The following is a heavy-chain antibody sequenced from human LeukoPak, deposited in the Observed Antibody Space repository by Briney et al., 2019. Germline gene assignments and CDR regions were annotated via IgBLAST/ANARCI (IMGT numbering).Heavy chain of an antibody. CDR3: TRRSLAAAGYFDY. D-gene: IGHD6-13*01. CDR2: IRSKAYGGTT. CDR1: GFTFGDYA. V-gene: IGHV3-49*04. J-gene: IGHJ4*02. Sequence: QTGGSLRLSCTASGFTFGDYAMSWVRQAPGKGLEWVGFIRSKAYGGTTEYAASVKGRFTISRDDSKSIAYLQMNSLKTEDTAVYYCTRRSLAAAGYFDYWGQGTLVTVSS.